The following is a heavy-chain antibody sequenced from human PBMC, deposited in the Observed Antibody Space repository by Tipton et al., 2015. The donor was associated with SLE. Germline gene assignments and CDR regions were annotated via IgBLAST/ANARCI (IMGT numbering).Heavy chain of an antibody. CDR1: GDSIRSGGYY. J-gene: IGHJ6*02. D-gene: IGHD2-21*01. Sequence: TLSLTCTVSGDSIRSGGYYWTWIRQHPGKGLEWIGHIHHSGSTSYNPTLKSRITISVDTSKNQFSLMLTSVTAADTAVYYCARGLLTWRGAIVGVDVWGQGTTVNVSS. V-gene: IGHV4-31*03. CDR2: IHHSGST. CDR3: ARGLLTWRGAIVGVDV.